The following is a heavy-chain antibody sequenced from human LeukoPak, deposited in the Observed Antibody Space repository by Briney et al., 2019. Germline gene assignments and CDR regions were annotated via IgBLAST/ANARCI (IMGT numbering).Heavy chain of an antibody. CDR1: GFTFSTHA. V-gene: IGHV3-30-3*01. D-gene: IGHD3-22*01. J-gene: IGHJ4*02. CDR2: ISYDGSNK. CDR3: ARDLASYDSSGYYLDY. Sequence: GGSLRLSCAASGFTFSTHAMHWVRQAPGKGLEWVTIISYDGSNKYYADSVKGRFTISRDNSKNTLYLQMNSLRAEDTAVYYFARDLASYDSSGYYLDYWGQGTLVTVSS.